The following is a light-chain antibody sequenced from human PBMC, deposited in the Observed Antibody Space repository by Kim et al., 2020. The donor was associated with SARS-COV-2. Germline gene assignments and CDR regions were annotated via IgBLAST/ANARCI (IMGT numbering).Light chain of an antibody. CDR3: QQSYSTPLT. Sequence: DIQMTQSPSSLSASVGDRVTITCRASQSISSYLNWYQQKPGKAPKLLIYAASSLQSGVPSRFSGSGSGTDLTLTISSLQPEDFATYYCQQSYSTPLTFGGGTKLEI. CDR1: QSISSY. J-gene: IGKJ4*01. CDR2: AAS. V-gene: IGKV1-39*01.